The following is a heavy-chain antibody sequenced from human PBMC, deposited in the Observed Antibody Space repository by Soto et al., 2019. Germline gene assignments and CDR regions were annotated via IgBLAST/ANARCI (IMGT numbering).Heavy chain of an antibody. CDR2: INSDGSST. CDR1: GFTFSSYW. D-gene: IGHD2-21*01. V-gene: IGHV3-74*01. J-gene: IGHJ4*02. Sequence: GESLKISCAASGFTFSSYWMHWVRQAPGKGLVWVSRINSDGSSTSYADSVKGRFTISRDNAKNTLYLQMNSLRAEDTAVYYCARATPDVVVIENWGQGTLVTVSS. CDR3: ARATPDVVVIEN.